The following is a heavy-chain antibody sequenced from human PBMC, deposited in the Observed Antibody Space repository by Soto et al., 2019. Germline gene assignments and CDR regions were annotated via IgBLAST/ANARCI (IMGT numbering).Heavy chain of an antibody. Sequence: QVQLQESGPGVVKPSQTLSLTCTVSGGSFSSGDYYWSWVRQPPGKGLEWIGYIYYTGSTFNNPSLKSRVTFSVDKSNNQFSLRLTSVTAADTAVYFCAREIVTAGGNNYFDPWGPGTLVTVSS. CDR3: AREIVTAGGNNYFDP. CDR1: GGSFSSGDYY. J-gene: IGHJ5*02. CDR2: IYYTGST. V-gene: IGHV4-30-4*01. D-gene: IGHD2-21*02.